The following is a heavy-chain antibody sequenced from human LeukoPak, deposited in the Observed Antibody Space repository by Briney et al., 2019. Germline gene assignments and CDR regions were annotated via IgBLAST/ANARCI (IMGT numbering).Heavy chain of an antibody. D-gene: IGHD2-2*01. Sequence: GGSLRLSCAASGFTFSSYGMHWVRQAPGKGLEWVAFIRYDGSNKYYADSVKGRFTISRDNSKNTLYLQMNSLRAEDTAVYYCAKDLGYCSSTSCYPYYMDVWGKGTTVTISS. CDR1: GFTFSSYG. CDR3: AKDLGYCSSTSCYPYYMDV. CDR2: IRYDGSNK. J-gene: IGHJ6*03. V-gene: IGHV3-30*02.